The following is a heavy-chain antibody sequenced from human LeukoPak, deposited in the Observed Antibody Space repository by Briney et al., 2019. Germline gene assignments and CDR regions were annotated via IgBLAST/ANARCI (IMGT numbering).Heavy chain of an antibody. CDR2: MSYDGSNI. Sequence: GGSLRLSCAASGFTFSSYVLHWVRQAPGKGLEWVALMSYDGSNIDYADSVKGRFTISRDNSKSTLYLQMNSLRAEDTAVYYCAKCLSSSRTGVGSWGQGTLVTVSS. CDR3: AKCLSSSRTGVGS. J-gene: IGHJ5*02. CDR1: GFTFSSYV. V-gene: IGHV3-30-3*02. D-gene: IGHD3-3*01.